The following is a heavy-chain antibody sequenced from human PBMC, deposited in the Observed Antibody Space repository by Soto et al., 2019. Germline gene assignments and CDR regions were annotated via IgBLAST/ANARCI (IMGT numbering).Heavy chain of an antibody. J-gene: IGHJ4*02. D-gene: IGHD5-12*01. Sequence: GSLRLSCAASGFTFSSYEMNWVRQAPVKGLEWVSFINSRSSTIYYADSVKGRFTVSRDNAKNSLYLQMNSLRAEDTAVYYCARSYGYSGYPIDYWGQGTLVTVSS. CDR3: ARSYGYSGYPIDY. CDR2: INSRSSTI. CDR1: GFTFSSYE. V-gene: IGHV3-48*03.